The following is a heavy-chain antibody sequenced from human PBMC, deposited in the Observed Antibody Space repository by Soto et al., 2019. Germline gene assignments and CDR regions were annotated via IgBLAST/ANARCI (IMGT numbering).Heavy chain of an antibody. J-gene: IGHJ4*02. Sequence: PACSLRLSCAASGFSFSIYAMSWVRQAPGKGLEWVSAISGSGGSTYYADSVKGRFTISRDNSKNTLYLQMNSLRAEDTAVYYCAKDSVLRYFDWFRVLGYWGQGTLVTVSS. D-gene: IGHD3-9*01. CDR1: GFSFSIYA. CDR2: ISGSGGST. V-gene: IGHV3-23*01. CDR3: AKDSVLRYFDWFRVLGY.